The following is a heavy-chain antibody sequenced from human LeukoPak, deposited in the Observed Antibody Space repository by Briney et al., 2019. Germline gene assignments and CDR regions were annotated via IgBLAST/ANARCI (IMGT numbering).Heavy chain of an antibody. D-gene: IGHD3-22*01. CDR2: ITTNGGRT. Sequence: GGSLRLSCAASGFTFASYGMSWVRQAPGEGLECVSFITTNGGRTSYADSVEGRFTISRDNPRNTLYMQMNSLRDEDTAVYYCAIMHGYYDGTGYWVQWGQGTLVTVSS. V-gene: IGHV3-23*01. CDR1: GFTFASYG. J-gene: IGHJ1*01. CDR3: AIMHGYYDGTGYWVQ.